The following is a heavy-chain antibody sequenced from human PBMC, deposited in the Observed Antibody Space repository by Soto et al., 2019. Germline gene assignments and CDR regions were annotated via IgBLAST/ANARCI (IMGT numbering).Heavy chain of an antibody. Sequence: SETLSLTCTVSGGSISSSSYYWGWIRQPPGKGLEWIGSIYYSGSTYYNPSLKSRVTISVDTSKNQFSLKLSSVTAADTAVYYCARLQAAMPAAAGMDVWGQGTAVTVSS. CDR1: GGSISSSSYY. CDR2: IYYSGST. D-gene: IGHD2-2*01. J-gene: IGHJ6*02. CDR3: ARLQAAMPAAAGMDV. V-gene: IGHV4-39*01.